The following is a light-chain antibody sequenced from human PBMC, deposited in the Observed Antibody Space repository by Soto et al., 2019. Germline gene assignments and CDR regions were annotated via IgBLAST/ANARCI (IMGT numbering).Light chain of an antibody. J-gene: IGKJ4*01. CDR3: QQYSSSPLT. CDR1: QSVSSSY. CDR2: GAS. Sequence: EMVLTQSPGTLSLSPGERATLSCRASQSVSSSYLAWYQQKPGQAPRLLIYGASSRATGIPDRFSGSGSGTDFTLTISRMEPEDFAVYYCQQYSSSPLTFGGGNKVEIK. V-gene: IGKV3-20*01.